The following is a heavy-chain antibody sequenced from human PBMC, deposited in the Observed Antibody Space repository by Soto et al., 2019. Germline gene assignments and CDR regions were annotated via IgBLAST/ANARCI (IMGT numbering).Heavy chain of an antibody. CDR1: GGTFSSYT. CDR2: IIPILGIA. CDR3: ARITMVRGAPFDY. J-gene: IGHJ4*02. Sequence: QVQLVQSGAGVKKPGSSVKVSCKASGGTFSSYTISWVRQAPGQGLEWMGRIIPILGIANYAQKFQGRVTITADKSTSTAYMELSSLRSEDTAVYYCARITMVRGAPFDYWGQGTLVTVSS. V-gene: IGHV1-69*02. D-gene: IGHD3-10*01.